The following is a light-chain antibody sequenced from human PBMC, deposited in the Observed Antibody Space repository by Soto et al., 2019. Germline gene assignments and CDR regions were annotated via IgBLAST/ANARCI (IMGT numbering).Light chain of an antibody. Sequence: DIQMTQSPSSLSASVGDRVTITCQASQDISNYLNWYQQKPGKAPKLLIYDASNLESGVPSRFSGSGSGTDFTLTISSLQPEDCATYYCLQDYNYPWTFGQGTKVDTK. CDR1: QDISNY. J-gene: IGKJ1*01. CDR3: LQDYNYPWT. CDR2: DAS. V-gene: IGKV1-33*01.